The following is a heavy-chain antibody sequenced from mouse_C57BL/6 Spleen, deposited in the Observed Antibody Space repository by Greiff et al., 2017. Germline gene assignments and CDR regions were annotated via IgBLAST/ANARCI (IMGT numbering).Heavy chain of an antibody. CDR3: ARGRLRIYDAMDY. Sequence: QVQLQQPGTELVKPGASVKLSCKASGYTFTSYWMPWVKQRPGQGLEWIGNINPSNGGTNYNEKFKSKATLTVDKSSSTAYMQLSSLTSEDSAVYYCARGRLRIYDAMDYWGQGTSVTVSS. CDR2: INPSNGGT. J-gene: IGHJ4*01. D-gene: IGHD3-2*02. V-gene: IGHV1-53*01. CDR1: GYTFTSYW.